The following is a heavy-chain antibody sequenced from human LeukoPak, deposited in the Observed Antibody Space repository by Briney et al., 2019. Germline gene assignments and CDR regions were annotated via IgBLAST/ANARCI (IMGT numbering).Heavy chain of an antibody. J-gene: IGHJ5*02. CDR3: ARGRALITMVRGARTNWFDP. CDR2: INHSGST. Sequence: KTSETLSLTCAVYGGSFSGYYWSWIRQPPGKGLEWIGEINHSGSTNYNPSLKSRVTILVDTSKNQFSLKLSSVTAADTAVYYCARGRALITMVRGARTNWFDPWGQGTLVTVSS. D-gene: IGHD3-10*01. CDR1: GGSFSGYY. V-gene: IGHV4-34*01.